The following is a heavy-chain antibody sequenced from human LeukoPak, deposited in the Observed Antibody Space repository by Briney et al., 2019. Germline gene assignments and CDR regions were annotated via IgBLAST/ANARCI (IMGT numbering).Heavy chain of an antibody. CDR1: GVSISSSNYY. D-gene: IGHD3-22*01. CDR3: ARGRNYYDSSGYYKGYYFDY. J-gene: IGHJ4*02. Sequence: SETLSLTCTVSGVSISSSNYYWGWIRQPPGKGLEWIGYIYYSGSTNYNPSLKSRVTISVDTTKNQFSLKLSSVTAADTAVYYCARGRNYYDSSGYYKGYYFDYWGQGTLVTVSS. CDR2: IYYSGST. V-gene: IGHV4-61*05.